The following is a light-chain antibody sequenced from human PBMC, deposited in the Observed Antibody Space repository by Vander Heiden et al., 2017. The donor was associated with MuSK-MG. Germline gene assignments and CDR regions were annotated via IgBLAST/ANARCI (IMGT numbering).Light chain of an antibody. J-gene: IGLJ3*02. CDR3: CSYAGRNTYWV. V-gene: IGLV2-11*01. CDR1: SSDVGAYNE. Sequence: QSALTQPRSVSGSPGQSVTISCTGTSSDVGAYNEVSWYQRHPGTAPNLIIHDVTKRPSGVPDRFSGSKSGNTASLTTSGLRAEDEAEYYCCSYAGRNTYWVFGGGTKLTVL. CDR2: DVT.